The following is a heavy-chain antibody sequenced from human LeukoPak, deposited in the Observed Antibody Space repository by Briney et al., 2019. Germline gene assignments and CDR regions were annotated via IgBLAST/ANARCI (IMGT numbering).Heavy chain of an antibody. CDR2: INHSGNS. Sequence: SGTLSLTCAVYGGSFSGYYWSWIRQPPGKGLERIGEINHSGNSNYNPSLKSRVTISVDTSKNQFSLKLSSVTAADTAIYYCARQGIRYGSESYYMRGWFDPWGQGTLVTVSS. D-gene: IGHD3-10*01. CDR3: ARQGIRYGSESYYMRGWFDP. J-gene: IGHJ5*02. CDR1: GGSFSGYY. V-gene: IGHV4-34*01.